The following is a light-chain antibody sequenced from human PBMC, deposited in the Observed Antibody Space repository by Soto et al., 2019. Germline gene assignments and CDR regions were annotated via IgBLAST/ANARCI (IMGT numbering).Light chain of an antibody. CDR3: QQCGRSPLT. V-gene: IGKV3-20*01. J-gene: IGKJ4*01. CDR1: QSVSSSY. CDR2: GAS. Sequence: IGLTQSPGTLSLSPGERATLSSRASQSVSSSYLAWYQQKPGHAPSLLIYGASSSANGIPDRFRGSGAGTDFSLTIRRLEPEDFGVYSCQQCGRSPLTFAGGTKVEI.